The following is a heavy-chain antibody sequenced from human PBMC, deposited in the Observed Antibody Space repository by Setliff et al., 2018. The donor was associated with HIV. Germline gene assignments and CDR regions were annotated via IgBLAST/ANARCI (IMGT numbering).Heavy chain of an antibody. J-gene: IGHJ5*02. CDR1: GYTFINYD. V-gene: IGHV1-8*03. CDR2: MNPDSGNT. CDR3: ARGGQWLLRETGFDP. D-gene: IGHD3-22*01. Sequence: ASVKVSCKAPGYTFINYDINWVRQATGQGLEWMGWMNPDSGNTGYAQKFQGRVTFTRDTSISTAYMELSSLRSEDTAVYYCARGGQWLLRETGFDPWGQGTLVTVSS.